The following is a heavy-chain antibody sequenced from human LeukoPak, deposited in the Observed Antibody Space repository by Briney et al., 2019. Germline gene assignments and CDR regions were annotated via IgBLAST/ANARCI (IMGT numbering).Heavy chain of an antibody. CDR2: INWNGGST. CDR3: ARDGDYYDSSGCHAHPDY. Sequence: PGGSLRLSCAASGFTFDDYGMSWVRQAPGKGLEWVSGINWNGGSTGYADSVKGRFTISRDNAKNSLYLQMNSLRAEDTALYYCARDGDYYDSSGCHAHPDYWGQGTLVTVSS. J-gene: IGHJ4*02. V-gene: IGHV3-20*04. D-gene: IGHD3-22*01. CDR1: GFTFDDYG.